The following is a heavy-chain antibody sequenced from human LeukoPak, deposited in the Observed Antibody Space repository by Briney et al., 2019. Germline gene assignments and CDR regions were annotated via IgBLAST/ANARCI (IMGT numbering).Heavy chain of an antibody. CDR3: ARDRSPWRDIVVVPAD. D-gene: IGHD2-2*01. CDR2: ISAYNGNT. Sequence: GASVKVSCKASGGTFSSYAISWVRQAPGQGLEWMGWISAYNGNTNYVQKLQGRVTMTTDTSTSTAYMELRSLRSDDTAVYYCARDRSPWRDIVVVPADWGQGTLVTVSS. V-gene: IGHV1-18*01. J-gene: IGHJ4*02. CDR1: GGTFSSYA.